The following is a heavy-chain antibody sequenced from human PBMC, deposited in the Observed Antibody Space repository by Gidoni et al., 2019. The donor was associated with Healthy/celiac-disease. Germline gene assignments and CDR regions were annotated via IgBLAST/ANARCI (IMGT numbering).Heavy chain of an antibody. V-gene: IGHV3-23*01. D-gene: IGHD6-13*01. Sequence: VQLLVSGGGLVQPGGSLRLSCAASGFTFSRYAMRWVRQAPGKGLEWGSAMSGSGGRTYYADSVKGRFTISRDNSKNTLYLQMNSLRAEDTAVYYCATEVSGYSSSLGAFDIWGQGTMVTVSS. J-gene: IGHJ3*02. CDR1: GFTFSRYA. CDR2: MSGSGGRT. CDR3: ATEVSGYSSSLGAFDI.